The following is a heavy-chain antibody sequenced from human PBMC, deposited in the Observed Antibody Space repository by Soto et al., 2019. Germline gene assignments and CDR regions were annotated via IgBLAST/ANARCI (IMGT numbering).Heavy chain of an antibody. CDR2: IYTTGSS. CDR3: AGAAYSYGPFDS. Sequence: QVQLQESGPGLVKPSATLSLTCTFSGDSTSTYSWNWIRQPAGRGLEWIGRIYTTGSSNYNPSRLSRVAISVDASKNQFFLKLCSVTVADTAVYYCAGAAYSYGPFDSCGQGTLVTVSS. V-gene: IGHV4-4*07. CDR1: GDSTSTYS. D-gene: IGHD5-18*01. J-gene: IGHJ4*02.